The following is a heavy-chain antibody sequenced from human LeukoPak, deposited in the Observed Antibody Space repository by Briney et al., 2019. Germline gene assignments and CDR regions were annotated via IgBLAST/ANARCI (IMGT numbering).Heavy chain of an antibody. J-gene: IGHJ4*02. CDR1: GYTLIGYY. D-gene: IGHD5-12*01. CDR3: ARGGGYDSYFDY. V-gene: IGHV1-2*02. Sequence: ASAKVSCKPSGYTLIGYYMHWVRQAPGQGRGWMGWINPNSGGTNYAQRFQDRDTMTRHTSISTAYMDLSRLTSDETTVYYCARGGGYDSYFDYWGQGTLVTVSS. CDR2: INPNSGGT.